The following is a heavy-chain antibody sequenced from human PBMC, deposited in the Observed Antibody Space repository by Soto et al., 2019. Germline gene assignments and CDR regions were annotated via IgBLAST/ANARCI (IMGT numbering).Heavy chain of an antibody. V-gene: IGHV1-18*01. D-gene: IGHD2-2*01. CDR3: ASGAVVVQAAPNWFDP. J-gene: IGHJ5*02. Sequence: ASVKVSCKASGYTFTSYGISWVRQAPGQGLEWMGWISAYNGNTNYAQKLQGRVTMTTDTSTSTAYMELRSLRSDDTAVYYCASGAVVVQAAPNWFDPWGQGTLVTVSS. CDR1: GYTFTSYG. CDR2: ISAYNGNT.